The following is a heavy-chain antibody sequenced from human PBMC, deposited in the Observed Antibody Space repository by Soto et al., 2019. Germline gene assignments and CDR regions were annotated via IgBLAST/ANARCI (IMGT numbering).Heavy chain of an antibody. CDR2: IHPSGGST. Sequence: ASVKVSCKASGYTLTNFHLHWVRQAPGQGLEWMGTIHPSGGSTNYAQKFQGRLTMTRDTSTSTVYMELSSLRSEDTAVYYCARQQDLLTGYYDWGQGTLVTLSS. CDR1: GYTLTNFH. V-gene: IGHV1-46*01. J-gene: IGHJ4*02. D-gene: IGHD3-9*01. CDR3: ARQQDLLTGYYD.